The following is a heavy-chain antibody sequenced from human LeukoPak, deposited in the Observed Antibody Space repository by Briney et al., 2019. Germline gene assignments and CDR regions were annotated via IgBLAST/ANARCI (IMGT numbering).Heavy chain of an antibody. CDR1: GGSFSGYY. D-gene: IGHD2-8*02. J-gene: IGHJ3*02. CDR2: INHSGST. CDR3: AREVGYYIPYDAFDI. V-gene: IGHV4-34*01. Sequence: SEALSLTCAVYGGSFSGYYWSWIRQPPGKGLEWIGEINHSGSTNYNPSLKSRVTISVDTSKNQFSLKLSSVTAADTAVYYCAREVGYYIPYDAFDIWGQGTMVTVSS.